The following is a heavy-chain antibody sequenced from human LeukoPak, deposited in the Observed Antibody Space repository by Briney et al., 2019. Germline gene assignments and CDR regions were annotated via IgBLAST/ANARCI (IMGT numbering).Heavy chain of an antibody. CDR1: GYSFTSYW. CDR2: IYPGDSDT. J-gene: IGHJ4*02. D-gene: IGHD4-17*01. CDR3: ARPDLDGDDVGYFDY. V-gene: IGHV5-51*01. Sequence: GESLKISCKGSGYSFTSYWIGWVRQMPGKGLEWMGIIYPGDSDTRYSPSFQGQVTISADKSISTAYLQWSSLKASDTAMYYWARPDLDGDDVGYFDYWGQGTLVTVCS.